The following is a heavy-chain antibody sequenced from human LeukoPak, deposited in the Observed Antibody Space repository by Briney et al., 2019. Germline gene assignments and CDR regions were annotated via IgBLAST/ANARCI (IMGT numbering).Heavy chain of an antibody. J-gene: IGHJ4*02. CDR1: GFTFSNYA. D-gene: IGHD5-12*01. Sequence: PGGSLRLSCEASGFTFSNYAMSWVRQAPGKGLEWVGRIKSKTDGETTDYAAPVKGRFTISRDDSKSTLYLQMNSLKTEDTAVYYCTTSSAYDHLFDYWGQGTLVTVSS. V-gene: IGHV3-15*01. CDR3: TTSSAYDHLFDY. CDR2: IKSKTDGETT.